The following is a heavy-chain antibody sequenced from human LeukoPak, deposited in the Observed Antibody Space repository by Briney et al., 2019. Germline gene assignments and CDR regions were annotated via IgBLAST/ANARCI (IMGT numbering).Heavy chain of an antibody. CDR2: IYPGDSDT. CDR1: GYTFNNYW. D-gene: IGHD2-2*01. V-gene: IGHV5-51*01. J-gene: IGHJ5*02. CDR3: ARARVVVVPAAPRSYWFDP. Sequence: GESLKISCKASGYTFNNYWIGWVRQMPGRGLEWMGIIYPGDSDTRYSPSFQGQVTISADKSISTAYLQWSSLKASDTAMYYCARARVVVVPAAPRSYWFDPWGQGTLVTVSS.